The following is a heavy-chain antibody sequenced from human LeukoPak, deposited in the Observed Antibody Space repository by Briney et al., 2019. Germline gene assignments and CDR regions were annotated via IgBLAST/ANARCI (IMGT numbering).Heavy chain of an antibody. J-gene: IGHJ4*02. CDR1: GDSVSSKSAA. CDR3: ARQSTLLRGVTAYFDY. Sequence: TLSLTCATSGDSVSSKSAAWNWIRQSPSRGLEWLGRTYYRSKWYDDYAVSVKSRITINPDTSKNQFSLQLNSVTPEDTAVYYCARQSTLLRGVTAYFDYWGQGALVTVSS. V-gene: IGHV6-1*01. CDR2: TYYRSKWYD. D-gene: IGHD3-10*01.